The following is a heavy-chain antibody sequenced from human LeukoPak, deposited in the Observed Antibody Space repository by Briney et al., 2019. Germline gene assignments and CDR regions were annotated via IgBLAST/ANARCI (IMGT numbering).Heavy chain of an antibody. J-gene: IGHJ4*02. D-gene: IGHD4-17*01. CDR3: ARDSGTTVTTWSY. V-gene: IGHV1-2*02. CDR1: GYTFTGYY. Sequence: ASVKVSCKASGYTFTGYYMHWVRQAPGQGLEWMGWINPNSGGTNYAQKFQGRVTMTRDTSISTAYMELSRLRSDDTAVYYCARDSGTTVTTWSYWGQGTLVTVSS. CDR2: INPNSGGT.